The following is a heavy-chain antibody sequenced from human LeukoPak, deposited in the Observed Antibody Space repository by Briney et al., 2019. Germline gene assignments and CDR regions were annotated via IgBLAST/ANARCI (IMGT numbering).Heavy chain of an antibody. CDR3: AKDYCGGGRCDEIPIDY. Sequence: PGGSLRLPCAASGFTFAAYAMSWVRQAPGKGLDRVATITDSGVLTFYADSVKGRFSISRDNSRNTVYLQMNSLRVEDTAVYYCAKDYCGGGRCDEIPIDYWGQGTLVTVSS. CDR1: GFTFAAYA. V-gene: IGHV3-23*01. D-gene: IGHD2-21*01. J-gene: IGHJ4*02. CDR2: ITDSGVLT.